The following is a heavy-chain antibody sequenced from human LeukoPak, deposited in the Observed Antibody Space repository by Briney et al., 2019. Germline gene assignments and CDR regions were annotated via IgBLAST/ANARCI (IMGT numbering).Heavy chain of an antibody. V-gene: IGHV1-24*01. CDR1: GYTFTSYG. D-gene: IGHD3-3*01. CDR2: FDPEDGET. CDR3: ATVLPVLRFLEWSPGRFDP. J-gene: IGHJ5*02. Sequence: ASVKVSCKASGYTFTSYGISWVRQAPGKGLEWMGGFDPEDGETIYAQKFQGRVTMTEDTSTDTAYMELSSLRSEDTAVYYCATVLPVLRFLEWSPGRFDPWGQGTLVTVSS.